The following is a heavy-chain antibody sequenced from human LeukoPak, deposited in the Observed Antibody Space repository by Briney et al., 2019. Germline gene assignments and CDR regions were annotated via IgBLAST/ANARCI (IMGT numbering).Heavy chain of an antibody. CDR2: ISSSSSYI. D-gene: IGHD3-10*01. J-gene: IGHJ4*02. Sequence: GSLRLSCGASGFTFRRYCLNLGRQGSRKGLEWVSSISSSSSYIYYADSVKGRFAISRGNAKNSLYLQMNSLRAEDTAVYYCARVGSYGYFDYWGQGTLVTVSS. CDR1: GFTFRRYC. CDR3: ARVGSYGYFDY. V-gene: IGHV3-21*01.